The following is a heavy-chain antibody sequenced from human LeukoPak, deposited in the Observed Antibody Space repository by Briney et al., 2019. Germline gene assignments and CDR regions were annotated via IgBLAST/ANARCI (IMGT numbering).Heavy chain of an antibody. J-gene: IGHJ4*02. CDR2: ISYDGSNK. D-gene: IGHD6-25*01. CDR3: ARDLQRLLDC. CDR1: GFTFSSYG. Sequence: GGSLRLSCAASGFTFSSYGMHWVRQAPGKGLEWVAVISYDGSNKYYADSVKGRFTISRDNSKNTLNLQMNSLRAEDTAVYYCARDLQRLLDCWGQGTLVTVSS. V-gene: IGHV3-30*03.